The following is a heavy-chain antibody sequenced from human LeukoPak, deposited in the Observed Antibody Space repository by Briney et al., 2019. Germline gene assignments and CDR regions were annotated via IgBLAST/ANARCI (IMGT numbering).Heavy chain of an antibody. Sequence: PSQTLSLTCTVSGGSISSGSYYWSWIRQPAGKGLEWIGRIYTSGSTNYNPSLKSRVTISVDTSKNQFSLKLSSVTDADTAVYYCARAREAATIDSWGQGTLVTVSS. D-gene: IGHD6-25*01. CDR3: ARAREAATIDS. J-gene: IGHJ4*02. CDR1: GGSISSGSYY. CDR2: IYTSGST. V-gene: IGHV4-61*02.